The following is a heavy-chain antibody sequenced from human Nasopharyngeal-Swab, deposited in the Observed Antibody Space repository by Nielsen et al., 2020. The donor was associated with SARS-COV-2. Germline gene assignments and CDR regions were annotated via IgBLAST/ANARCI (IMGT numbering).Heavy chain of an antibody. J-gene: IGHJ4*02. CDR1: GFSLSTSGLC. CDR3: ARHHSGDCYSYYFDY. V-gene: IGHV2-70*01. CDR2: IDWDDDK. D-gene: IGHD2-21*01. Sequence: SGPTLVKPTQTLTLTCTFSGFSLSTSGLCVSWIRQPPGKALEWLALIDWDDDKYYSTSLKTRLTTSKDTSKNQVVLTMTNMDPVDTATYYCARHHSGDCYSYYFDYWGQGTLVTVSS.